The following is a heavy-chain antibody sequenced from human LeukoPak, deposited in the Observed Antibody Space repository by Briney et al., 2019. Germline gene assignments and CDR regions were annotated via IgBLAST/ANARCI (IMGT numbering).Heavy chain of an antibody. J-gene: IGHJ4*02. CDR3: AGVVHSSGWYSPPDY. CDR2: IIPIFGTA. D-gene: IGHD6-19*01. Sequence: SVKVSCKASGGTFSSYAISWVRQAPGQGLEWMGGIIPIFGTANYAQKFQGRVTITTDESTSTAYMELRSLRSDDTAVYYCAGVVHSSGWYSPPDYWGQGTLVTVSS. V-gene: IGHV1-69*05. CDR1: GGTFSSYA.